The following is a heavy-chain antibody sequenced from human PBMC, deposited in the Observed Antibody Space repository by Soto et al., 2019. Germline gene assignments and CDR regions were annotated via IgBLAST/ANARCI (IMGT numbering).Heavy chain of an antibody. D-gene: IGHD2-15*01. CDR2: IYYSGST. Sequence: QVQLQESGPGLVKPSQTLSLTCTVSGGSISSGGYYWSWIRQHPGKGLEWIGYIYYSGSTYYNPSLKRRVTISVDTSKNQFSLKLSSVTAADTAVYYCASSSPRIGYCSGGSCPGGFDYWGQGTLVTVSS. CDR3: ASSSPRIGYCSGGSCPGGFDY. CDR1: GGSISSGGYY. J-gene: IGHJ4*02. V-gene: IGHV4-31*03.